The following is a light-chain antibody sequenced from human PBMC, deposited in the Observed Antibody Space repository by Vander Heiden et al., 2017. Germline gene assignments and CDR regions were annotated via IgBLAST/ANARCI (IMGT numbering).Light chain of an antibody. V-gene: IGKV1-5*01. CDR1: QSITTW. CDR3: QQYSIDSPT. CDR2: DAS. J-gene: IGKJ1*01. Sequence: DIQMTQSPSTLSASVGDRVTITCRASQSITTWLAWYQQKPGKAPKLLLYDASNLQSGVPSRCSGSGSGTDFSLTISSLQPDDFATYYCQQYSIDSPTFGQGTKVEI.